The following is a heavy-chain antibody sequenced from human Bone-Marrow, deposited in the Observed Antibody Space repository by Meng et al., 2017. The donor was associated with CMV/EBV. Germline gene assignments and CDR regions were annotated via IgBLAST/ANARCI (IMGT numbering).Heavy chain of an antibody. J-gene: IGHJ4*02. CDR3: ARGPSYFDFWSGYDY. V-gene: IGHV3-30*03. D-gene: IGHD3-3*01. CDR2: ISYDGTDE. CDR1: GFTFSSYS. Sequence: GESLKISCAASGFTFSSYSMNWVRQAPGKGLEWVAVISYDGTDEYYADSVKGRFTISRDNSKTTLYLQMNSLRAEDTAVYYCARGPSYFDFWSGYDYWGQGTLVTVSS.